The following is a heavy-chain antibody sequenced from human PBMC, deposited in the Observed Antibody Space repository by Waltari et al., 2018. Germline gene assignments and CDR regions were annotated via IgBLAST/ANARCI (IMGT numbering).Heavy chain of an antibody. J-gene: IGHJ3*01. CDR2: ISYTGAT. V-gene: IGHV4-39*01. Sequence: QLQLQESGPGPLKPSETLSLTCTVTRGFITRNGHYWCWIRQPPGQGLECIWTISYTGATYRSPSLKSRVTISRDTSKNQLSLTLGSVTAADTALYYCATYIGASVGTAAFDVWGQGTMVTVSS. CDR1: RGFITRNGHY. CDR3: ATYIGASVGTAAFDV. D-gene: IGHD5-12*01.